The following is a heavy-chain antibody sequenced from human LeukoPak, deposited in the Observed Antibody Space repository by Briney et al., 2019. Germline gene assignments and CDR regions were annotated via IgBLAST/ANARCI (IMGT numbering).Heavy chain of an antibody. CDR1: GYSFTSYW. CDR2: IDPSDSET. Sequence: GESLKISCKASGYSFTSYWIGWVRQMPGKGLEWMGIIDPSDSETRYTPSFQGQVTISVDKSLTTADLQWNSLKASDAAMYYCARQTAMGRSGDYWGQGTLVTVSS. V-gene: IGHV5-51*01. J-gene: IGHJ4*02. D-gene: IGHD5-18*01. CDR3: ARQTAMGRSGDY.